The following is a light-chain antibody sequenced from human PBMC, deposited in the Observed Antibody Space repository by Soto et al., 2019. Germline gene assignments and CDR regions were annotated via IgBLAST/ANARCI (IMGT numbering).Light chain of an antibody. CDR2: AAS. CDR1: HTIMTY. V-gene: IGKV1-39*01. Sequence: DFQLVPTPYSLSASVGDEVTITCRASHTIMTYLNWYQLKPGKPPRLLIYAASSLQSGVPSRFSGSGSGTDFTLTISSLQPEDFATYSCQQSYNSPQTFGRGTKVDIK. J-gene: IGKJ1*01. CDR3: QQSYNSPQT.